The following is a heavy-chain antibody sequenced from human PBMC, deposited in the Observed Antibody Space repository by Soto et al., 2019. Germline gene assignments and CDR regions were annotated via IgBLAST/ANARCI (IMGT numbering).Heavy chain of an antibody. J-gene: IGHJ4*02. CDR3: ARDHTELEKEYMGY. CDR2: INPNSGGT. D-gene: IGHD1-1*01. Sequence: ASVKVSCKASGYTFTGYYMHWVRQAPGQGLEWMGWINPNSGGTNYAQKFQGRVTMTRDTSISTAYMELSRLRSDDTAVYYCARDHTELEKEYMGYWGQGTLVTVSS. CDR1: GYTFTGYY. V-gene: IGHV1-2*02.